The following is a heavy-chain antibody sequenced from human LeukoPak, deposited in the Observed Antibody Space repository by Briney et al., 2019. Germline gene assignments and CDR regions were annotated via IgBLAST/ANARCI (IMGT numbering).Heavy chain of an antibody. CDR1: GGSFSGYY. Sequence: PSETLSLTCTVYGGSFSGYYWSWIRQPPGKGLEWIGEINHSGSTNYNSSLKSRVTISVDTSKNQFSLKLSSVTAADTAVYYCARVIRGYFDYWGQGTLVTDSS. CDR2: INHSGST. CDR3: ARVIRGYFDY. J-gene: IGHJ4*02. D-gene: IGHD2/OR15-2a*01. V-gene: IGHV4-34*01.